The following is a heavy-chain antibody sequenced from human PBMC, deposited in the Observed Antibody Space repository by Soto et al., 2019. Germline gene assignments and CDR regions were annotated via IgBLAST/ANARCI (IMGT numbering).Heavy chain of an antibody. CDR1: GFTFDDYA. CDR3: AKDNGGYYDSSGNFEY. CDR2: ISWNGGSL. D-gene: IGHD3-22*01. Sequence: EVQLVESGGGLVQPGRSLRLSCVASGFTFDDYAMHWVRQAPGKGLEWVSGISWNGGSLGYGDSVKGRFTISRDIAKKSLYLQMNSLRPEDTAFYYCAKDNGGYYDSSGNFEYWGQGTLVTVSS. J-gene: IGHJ4*02. V-gene: IGHV3-9*01.